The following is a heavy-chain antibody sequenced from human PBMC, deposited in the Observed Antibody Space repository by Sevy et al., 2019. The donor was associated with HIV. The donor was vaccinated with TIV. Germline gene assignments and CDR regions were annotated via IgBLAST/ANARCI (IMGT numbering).Heavy chain of an antibody. J-gene: IGHJ4*02. CDR3: ARAYCSGGSCYSHAY. V-gene: IGHV1-18*01. D-gene: IGHD2-15*01. CDR1: GYTFTIYR. Sequence: ASVKVSCKGSGYTFTIYRVSWVRQAPGQGLEWMGWISAHNGDIHYAQKFQGRVTMTTDTPTSTAYMDLRSLRSDDTAVYYCARAYCSGGSCYSHAYWGQGTLVTVSS. CDR2: ISAHNGDI.